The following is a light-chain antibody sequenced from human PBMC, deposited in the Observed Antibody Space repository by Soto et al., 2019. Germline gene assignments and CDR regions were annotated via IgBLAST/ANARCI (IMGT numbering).Light chain of an antibody. CDR1: QSIGRS. J-gene: IGKJ4*01. V-gene: IGKV1-39*01. CDR3: QQSYGSPLT. Sequence: DIQMTQSPSSLSASVGDRVTITCRASQSIGRSLNWYQQRPGKAPKFLIYAVSSLQSGVPSRFSGSGSGTDFTLTISSLQPEDFATYYCQQSYGSPLTFGGGTKVEIK. CDR2: AVS.